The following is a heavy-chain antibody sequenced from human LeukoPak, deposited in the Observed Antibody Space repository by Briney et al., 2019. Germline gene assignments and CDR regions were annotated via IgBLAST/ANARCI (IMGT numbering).Heavy chain of an antibody. J-gene: IGHJ4*02. V-gene: IGHV3-21*01. D-gene: IGHD3-10*02. Sequence: GGSLRLSCAASGFTFSSYSMNWLRQAPGKGLEWVSSISSSSSYIYYADSVKGRFTISRDNAKNSLYLQMNSLRAEDTAVYYCARGSVPLFDYWGQGTLVTVSS. CDR2: ISSSSSYI. CDR3: ARGSVPLFDY. CDR1: GFTFSSYS.